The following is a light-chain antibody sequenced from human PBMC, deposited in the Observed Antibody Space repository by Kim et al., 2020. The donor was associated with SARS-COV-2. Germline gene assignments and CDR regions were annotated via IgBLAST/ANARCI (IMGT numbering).Light chain of an antibody. V-gene: IGKV1-27*01. Sequence: ASVGDRVTIACRASQVINNYLAWYQQKPGKAPTVLSYGASNLHSGVPSRFSGSGSGTDFTLTISSLQPEDVGTYYCQKYDSAPWTFGHGTKVDIK. CDR2: GAS. CDR3: QKYDSAPWT. CDR1: QVINNY. J-gene: IGKJ1*01.